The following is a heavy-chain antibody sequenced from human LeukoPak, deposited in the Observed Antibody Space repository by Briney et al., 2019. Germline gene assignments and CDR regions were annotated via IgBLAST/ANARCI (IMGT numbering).Heavy chain of an antibody. V-gene: IGHV1-2*02. CDR3: AKGLSTGCFDP. CDR1: GYTFTGYY. J-gene: IGHJ5*02. Sequence: ASVKVSCKASGYTFTGYYIHWARQAPGQGLEWMGWINANSGDTNYAQKFQGRVTMTRDTSISTAYMDLSRLRSDDTAMYYCAKGLSTGCFDPWGQGTLVTVSS. CDR2: INANSGDT.